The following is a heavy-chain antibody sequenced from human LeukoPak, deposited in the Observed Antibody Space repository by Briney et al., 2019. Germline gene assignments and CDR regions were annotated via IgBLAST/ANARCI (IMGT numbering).Heavy chain of an antibody. CDR2: INPNSGGT. Sequence: ASVKVSCKASVYTFTGYYMHWVRQAPGQGLEWMGWINPNSGGTNYAQKFQGRVTMTRDTSISTAYMELSRLRSDDTAVYHCARGDYGDYEPLGDYWGQGTLVTVSS. D-gene: IGHD4-17*01. CDR3: ARGDYGDYEPLGDY. J-gene: IGHJ4*02. CDR1: VYTFTGYY. V-gene: IGHV1-2*02.